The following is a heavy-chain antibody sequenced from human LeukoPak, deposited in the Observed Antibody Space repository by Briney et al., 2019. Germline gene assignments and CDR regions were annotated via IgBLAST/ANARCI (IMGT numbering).Heavy chain of an antibody. CDR2: MNPNSGNT. CDR3: ARGRIIDYYYYYMDV. V-gene: IGHV1-8*03. Sequence: ASVKVSCKASGYTFTSYDINWVRQASGQGLEWMGWMNPNSGNTGYAQKFQGRVTITRNTSISTAYMELSSLRSEDTAVYYCARGRIIDYYYYYMDVWGKGTTVTVSS. J-gene: IGHJ6*03. CDR1: GYTFTSYD.